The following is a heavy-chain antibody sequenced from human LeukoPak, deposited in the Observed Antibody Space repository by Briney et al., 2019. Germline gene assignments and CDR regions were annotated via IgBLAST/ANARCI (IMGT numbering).Heavy chain of an antibody. V-gene: IGHV4-34*01. D-gene: IGHD2-15*01. J-gene: IGHJ6*03. Sequence: PSETLSLTCAVYGGSFSGYYWSWIRQPPGKGLEWIGEINHSGSTNYNPSLKSRVTISVDTSKNQFSLKLSSVTAADTAVYYCARIGGYCSGGSCYSVRYYYYYMDVWGKGTTVTVSS. CDR2: INHSGST. CDR1: GGSFSGYY. CDR3: ARIGGYCSGGSCYSVRYYYYYMDV.